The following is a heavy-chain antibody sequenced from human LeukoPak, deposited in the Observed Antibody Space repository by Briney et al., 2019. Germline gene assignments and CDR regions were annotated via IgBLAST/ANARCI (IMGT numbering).Heavy chain of an antibody. Sequence: SVKVSCKASGGTFSSYAISWVRQAPGQGLEWVGGIIPIFGTANYAQRFQGRVTITTDESTSTAYMELSSLRSEDTAVYYCASSLGEVDWFDPWGQGTLVTVSS. D-gene: IGHD3-10*01. CDR3: ASSLGEVDWFDP. CDR1: GGTFSSYA. J-gene: IGHJ5*02. V-gene: IGHV1-69*05. CDR2: IIPIFGTA.